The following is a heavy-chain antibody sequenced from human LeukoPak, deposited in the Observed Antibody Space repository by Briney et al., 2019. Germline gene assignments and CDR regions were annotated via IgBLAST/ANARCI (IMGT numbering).Heavy chain of an antibody. Sequence: GASVKVSCKAAGYTFTGYYMFWLRQAPGQGLEWMGRINPNSGGTNYAQKFQGRVTMTRDTSISTAYMELSRLRSDDTAVYYCARGYCSGGSCYSVENWFDPWGQGTLVTVPS. CDR1: GYTFTGYY. J-gene: IGHJ5*02. CDR2: INPNSGGT. D-gene: IGHD2-15*01. V-gene: IGHV1-2*06. CDR3: ARGYCSGGSCYSVENWFDP.